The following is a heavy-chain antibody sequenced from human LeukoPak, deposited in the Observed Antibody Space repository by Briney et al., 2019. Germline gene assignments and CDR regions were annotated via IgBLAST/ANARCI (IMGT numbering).Heavy chain of an antibody. Sequence: GGSLRLSCAASGFTFSSYGMHWVRQAPGKGLEWVAFIHFDGSTKYSGDSVKGRFTVSRDNPKNTLYLQMNSLRTEDTAVYYCAKDQCTRTSCDGYPGHWGQGTLVTVSS. CDR2: IHFDGSTK. V-gene: IGHV3-30*02. CDR1: GFTFSSYG. D-gene: IGHD2-2*01. CDR3: AKDQCTRTSCDGYPGH. J-gene: IGHJ4*02.